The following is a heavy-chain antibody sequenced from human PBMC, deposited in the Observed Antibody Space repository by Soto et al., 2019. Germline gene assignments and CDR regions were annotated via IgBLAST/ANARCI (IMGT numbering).Heavy chain of an antibody. CDR3: ARGDTVTPFDY. Sequence: PETLSLTCAVYGGSFSGYYWSWIRQPPGKGLEWIGEINHSGSTNYNPSLKSRVTISVDTSKNQFSLKLSSVTAADTAVYYCARGDTVTPFDYWGQGTLVTVSS. V-gene: IGHV4-34*01. CDR2: INHSGST. J-gene: IGHJ4*02. CDR1: GGSFSGYY. D-gene: IGHD4-17*01.